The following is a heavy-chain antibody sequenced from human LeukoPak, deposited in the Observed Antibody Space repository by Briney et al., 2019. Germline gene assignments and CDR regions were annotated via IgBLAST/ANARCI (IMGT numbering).Heavy chain of an antibody. CDR2: ITGNGVST. CDR3: AKCVYSNIYYWFDP. D-gene: IGHD6-13*01. Sequence: GGSLRLSCAASGFTVSSIYMSWVRQAPGKGLEWVSLITGNGVSTYYADSVKGRFTISRDNSKNSLYLQMNSLRTEDTALYYCAKCVYSNIYYWFDPWGQGTLVSVSS. V-gene: IGHV3-43*02. CDR1: GFTVSSIY. J-gene: IGHJ5*02.